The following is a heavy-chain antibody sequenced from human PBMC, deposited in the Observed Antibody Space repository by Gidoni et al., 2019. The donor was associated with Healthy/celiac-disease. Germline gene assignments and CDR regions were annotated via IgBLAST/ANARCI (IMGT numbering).Heavy chain of an antibody. J-gene: IGHJ4*02. CDR2: ISSNGGST. D-gene: IGHD3-22*01. CDR3: VKEIRDGYYSGAFDY. Sequence: EVQLVESGGGLVQPGGSLRLSCSASGFTFSSYAMHWVRQAPGKGLEYVSAISSNGGSTYYADSVKGRFTISRDNSKNTLYLQMSSLRAEDTAVYYCVKEIRDGYYSGAFDYWGQGTLVTVSS. V-gene: IGHV3-64D*06. CDR1: GFTFSSYA.